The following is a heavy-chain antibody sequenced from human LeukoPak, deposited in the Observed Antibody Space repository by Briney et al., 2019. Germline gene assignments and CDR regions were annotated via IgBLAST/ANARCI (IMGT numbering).Heavy chain of an antibody. CDR1: GFTFSNCA. CDR3: AKDGVLDY. D-gene: IGHD3-10*01. V-gene: IGHV3-23*01. CDR2: ISGGGST. J-gene: IGHJ4*02. Sequence: PGGSLRLSCAASGFTFSNCAMNWVRQAPGKGLEWVSTISGGGSTYYADSVKGRFTISRDNSKNTLYLQMNSLRAEDTAVYYCAKDGVLDYWGQGTLVTVSS.